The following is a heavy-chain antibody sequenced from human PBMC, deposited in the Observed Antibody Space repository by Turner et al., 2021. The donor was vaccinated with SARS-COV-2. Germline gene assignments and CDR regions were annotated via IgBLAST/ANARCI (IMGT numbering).Heavy chain of an antibody. CDR3: ARRSEGYYGSGSHWFDP. D-gene: IGHD3-10*01. CDR2: IYYSGST. CDR1: GGSISSSPYY. V-gene: IGHV4-39*01. Sequence: QLQLQESGPGLVKPSETLSLTCTVSGGSISSSPYYWGWIRQPPGTGLEWIGSIYYSGSTYYNPSLKSRVTISVDTSKNQFSLRLSSVTAADTAVYYCARRSEGYYGSGSHWFDPWGQGTLVTVSS. J-gene: IGHJ5*02.